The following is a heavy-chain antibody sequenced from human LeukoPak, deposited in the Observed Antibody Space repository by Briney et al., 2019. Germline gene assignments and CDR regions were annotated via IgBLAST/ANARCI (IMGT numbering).Heavy chain of an antibody. CDR1: GGSISSYY. D-gene: IGHD2-15*01. V-gene: IGHV4-59*01. CDR3: ARLCSGGSCYSRDY. Sequence: SETLSLTCTVSGGSISSYYWSWIRQPPGKGLEWIGYIYYSGSTNYNPSLKSRVTISVDTSKNHFSLKLSSVTAADTAVYYCARLCSGGSCYSRDYWGQGTLVTVSS. CDR2: IYYSGST. J-gene: IGHJ4*02.